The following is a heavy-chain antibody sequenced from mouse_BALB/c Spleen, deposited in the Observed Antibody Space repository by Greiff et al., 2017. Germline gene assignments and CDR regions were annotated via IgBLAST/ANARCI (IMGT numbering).Heavy chain of an antibody. D-gene: IGHD2-1*01. CDR2: ISDGGSYT. V-gene: IGHV5-4*02. CDR1: GFTFSDYY. CDR3: AREEGPYGTAAWFAY. J-gene: IGHJ3*01. Sequence: EVHLVESGGGLVKPGGSLKLSCAASGFTFSDYYMYWVRQTPEKRLEWVATISDGGSYTYYPDSVKGRFTISRDNAKNNLYLQMSSLKSEDTAMYYCAREEGPYGTAAWFAYWGQGTLVTVSA.